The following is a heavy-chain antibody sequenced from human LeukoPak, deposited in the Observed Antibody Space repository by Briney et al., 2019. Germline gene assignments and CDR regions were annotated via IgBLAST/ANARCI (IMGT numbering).Heavy chain of an antibody. CDR2: IYYSGST. V-gene: IGHV4-59*01. CDR1: GGSISSDY. Sequence: PSETLSLTCTVSGGSISSDYWSWIRQPPGKGLEWIGYIYYSGSTNYNPSLKGRVTISVDTSKNQFSLKLSSVTAADTAVYYCARDRPNYDFWSGSRTDAFDIWGQGTMVTVSS. J-gene: IGHJ3*02. CDR3: ARDRPNYDFWSGSRTDAFDI. D-gene: IGHD3-3*01.